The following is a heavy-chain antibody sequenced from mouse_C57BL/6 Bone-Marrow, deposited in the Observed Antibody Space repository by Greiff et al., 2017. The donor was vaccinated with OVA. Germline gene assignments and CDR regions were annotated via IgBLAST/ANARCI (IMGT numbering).Heavy chain of an antibody. CDR1: GYTFTDYE. CDR2: IDPETGGT. Sequence: VQLQESGAELVRPGASVTLSCKASGYTFTDYEMHWVKQTPVHGLEWIGAIDPETGGTAYNQKFKGKAILTADKSSSTAYMELRSLTSEDSAVYYCTSYYSNYREDYWGKGTTLTVSS. J-gene: IGHJ2*01. CDR3: TSYYSNYREDY. D-gene: IGHD2-5*01. V-gene: IGHV1-15*01.